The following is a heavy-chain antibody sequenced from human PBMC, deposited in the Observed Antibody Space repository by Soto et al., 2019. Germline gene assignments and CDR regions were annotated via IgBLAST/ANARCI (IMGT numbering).Heavy chain of an antibody. D-gene: IGHD1-26*01. CDR3: ARADSIERATNAFDI. CDR2: INPSGGST. Sequence: ASVKVSCKASGYTFTSYYMHWVRQAPGQGLEWMGIINPSGGSTSYAQKFQGRVTMTRDTSTSTVYMELSSLRSEDTAVYYCARADSIERATNAFDIWGQGTMVTVSS. V-gene: IGHV1-46*01. J-gene: IGHJ3*02. CDR1: GYTFTSYY.